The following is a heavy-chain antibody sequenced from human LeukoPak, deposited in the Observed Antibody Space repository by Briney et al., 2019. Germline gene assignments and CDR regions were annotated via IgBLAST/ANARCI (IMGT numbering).Heavy chain of an antibody. V-gene: IGHV3-48*03. D-gene: IGHD4-17*01. Sequence: GGSLRLSCAASGFTFSSYEMNWVRQAPGKGLEWVSYISSSGSTIYYADSVKGRFTISRDNAKNSLYLQMNSLSAEDTAVYYCARDPSYGDYADYWGQGTLVTVSS. CDR3: ARDPSYGDYADY. CDR1: GFTFSSYE. CDR2: ISSSGSTI. J-gene: IGHJ4*02.